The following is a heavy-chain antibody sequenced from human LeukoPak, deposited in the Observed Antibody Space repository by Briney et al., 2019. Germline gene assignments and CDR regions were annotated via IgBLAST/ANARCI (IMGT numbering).Heavy chain of an antibody. CDR3: ARTYQSTVPGIAGAGTFDY. Sequence: SETLSLTCAVYGGSFSGYYWSWIRQTPEKGLEWIGEIHHYGSTNYNPFLKSRVTILIDTSKNQFSLKLNSVTAADTAVYYCARTYQSTVPGIAGAGTFDYWGQGILVTVSS. D-gene: IGHD6-13*01. CDR2: IHHYGST. J-gene: IGHJ4*02. V-gene: IGHV4-34*01. CDR1: GGSFSGYY.